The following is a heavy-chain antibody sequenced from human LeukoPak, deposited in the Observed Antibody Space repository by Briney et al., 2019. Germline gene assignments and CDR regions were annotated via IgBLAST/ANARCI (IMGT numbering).Heavy chain of an antibody. V-gene: IGHV1-69*13. J-gene: IGHJ4*02. CDR2: IIPIFGTA. CDR1: GGTFSNYG. Sequence: SVKVSCKASGGTFSNYGISWVRQAPGQGLEWMGGIIPIFGTANYAQKFQDRITMTADEFTNTAYMELSSLRSDDTAVYYCARDRLGDTYGYGDYWGQGTLVTVSS. D-gene: IGHD5-18*01. CDR3: ARDRLGDTYGYGDY.